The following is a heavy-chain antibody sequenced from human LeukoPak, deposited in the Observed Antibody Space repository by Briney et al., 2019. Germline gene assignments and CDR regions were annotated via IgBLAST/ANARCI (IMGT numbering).Heavy chain of an antibody. V-gene: IGHV4-34*01. Sequence: SETLSLTCGVDGGSFSGYDWSWVRQPPGKGLEWRGEINYGGDTNYNPSLKTRVTISVDTPKNQFSLKVRSVIAADTAVYYCARGLGWKVTPMGLFYMDVWGEGATVTVSS. CDR2: INYGGDT. D-gene: IGHD6-19*01. CDR1: GGSFSGYD. CDR3: ARGLGWKVTPMGLFYMDV. J-gene: IGHJ6*03.